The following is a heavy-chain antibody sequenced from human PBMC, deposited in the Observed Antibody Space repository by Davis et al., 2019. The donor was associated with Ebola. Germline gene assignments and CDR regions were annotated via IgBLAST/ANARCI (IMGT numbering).Heavy chain of an antibody. D-gene: IGHD5-12*01. J-gene: IGHJ6*03. CDR1: GGPISNTYYS. V-gene: IGHV4-30-4*08. Sequence: PSEPLSPTCTVPGGPISNTYYSWTWIRQPPGKGLEWIGYIYHSGRTFYNPSLKGRLSTSIDTSKNQFSLKLTSVTAADTAVYFCARVGGEYSGYDYNFYFSYMDVWGKGTTVTVS. CDR3: ARVGGEYSGYDYNFYFSYMDV. CDR2: IYHSGRT.